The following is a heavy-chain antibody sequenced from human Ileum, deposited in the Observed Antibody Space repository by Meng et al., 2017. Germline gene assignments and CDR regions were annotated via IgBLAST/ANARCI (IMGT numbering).Heavy chain of an antibody. Sequence: QLQPLESGPGLVMHSQTLSLTCSVSGDSISSGGYYWGWIRQLPGKGLEWIGNIYYTGSAYYNPSLKSRVSISVDTSKNQFSLKVTSVTAADTAVYYCAKVLFTVSNRQTEYFHHWGQGTLVTVSS. CDR1: GDSISSGGYY. J-gene: IGHJ1*01. V-gene: IGHV4-31*03. CDR3: AKVLFTVSNRQTEYFHH. CDR2: IYYTGSA. D-gene: IGHD1-14*01.